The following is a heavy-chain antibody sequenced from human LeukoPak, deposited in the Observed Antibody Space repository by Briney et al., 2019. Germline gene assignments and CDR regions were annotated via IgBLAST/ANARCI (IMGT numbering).Heavy chain of an antibody. CDR3: TRGYVGIDY. Sequence: GGSLRLSCAASGFTFSSYWMHWVRQTPEKGLVWVTRVDTDGSSTIYADSVKGRFTISRDNAKNTLFLQMNSLRAVDTALYYCTRGYVGIDYWGQGTLVTVSS. CDR2: VDTDGSST. J-gene: IGHJ4*02. V-gene: IGHV3-74*01. D-gene: IGHD5-12*01. CDR1: GFTFSSYW.